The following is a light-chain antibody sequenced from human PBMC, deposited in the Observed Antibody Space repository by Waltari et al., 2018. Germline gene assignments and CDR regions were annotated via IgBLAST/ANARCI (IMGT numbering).Light chain of an antibody. Sequence: DIQMTQSPSSLSASVGDRVTINCRASRSISNYLNWYQQKPGNAPKLLMFSTSILQSGVPSRFSGSGSGTDFTLTISSLQPEDFATYYCQQSYTTPPTFGQGTKVEIK. CDR2: STS. CDR3: QQSYTTPPT. J-gene: IGKJ1*01. CDR1: RSISNY. V-gene: IGKV1-39*01.